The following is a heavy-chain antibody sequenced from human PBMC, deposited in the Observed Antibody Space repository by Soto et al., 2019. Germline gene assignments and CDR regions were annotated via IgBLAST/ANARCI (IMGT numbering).Heavy chain of an antibody. Sequence: PGGSLRLSCAASGFTFSSYAMSWVRQAPGKGQERVSAISGSGGSTYYADSVKGRFTISRDNSKNTLYLQMNSLRAEDTAVYYCAINRIEGGHSYYYYYYMDVWGKGTTVTVSS. CDR3: AINRIEGGHSYYYYYYMDV. CDR1: GFTFSSYA. D-gene: IGHD2-15*01. CDR2: ISGSGGST. V-gene: IGHV3-23*01. J-gene: IGHJ6*03.